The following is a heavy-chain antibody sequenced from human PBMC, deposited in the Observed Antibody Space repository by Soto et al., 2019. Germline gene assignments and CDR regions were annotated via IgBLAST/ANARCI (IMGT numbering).Heavy chain of an antibody. V-gene: IGHV1-69*01. CDR1: GGTFSSYA. Sequence: QVQLVQSGAEVKKPGSSVKVSCMASGGTFSSYAISWVRQAPGQGLEWMGGIIPIFGTANYAQKFQGRVTITADESTSTAYMELSSLRSEDTAVYYCARDGLGRIWKSMDVWGQGTTVTVSS. D-gene: IGHD3-16*01. CDR2: IIPIFGTA. CDR3: ARDGLGRIWKSMDV. J-gene: IGHJ6*02.